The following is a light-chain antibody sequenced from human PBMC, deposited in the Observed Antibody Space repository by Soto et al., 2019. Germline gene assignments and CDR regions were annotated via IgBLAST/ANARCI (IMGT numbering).Light chain of an antibody. V-gene: IGLV2-14*01. CDR1: SSDVGGSNY. Sequence: QSVLTQPASVSGSPGQSITISCTGTSSDVGGSNYVSWYQQHPGEAPKLMIYDVSYRPSGISNRFSGSKSGNTASLTISRLQAEDEADYFCSSFGVSSTRFGGGTKLTVL. J-gene: IGLJ2*01. CDR3: SSFGVSSTR. CDR2: DVS.